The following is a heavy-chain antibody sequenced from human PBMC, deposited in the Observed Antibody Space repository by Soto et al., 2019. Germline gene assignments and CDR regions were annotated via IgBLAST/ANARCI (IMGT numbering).Heavy chain of an antibody. V-gene: IGHV4-34*01. J-gene: IGHJ6*02. CDR3: ARGLRDDYGSGSYYTYYYYGMDV. Sequence: PSETLSLTCAVYGGSFSDYYWSWIRQPPGKKLEWIGEINHSESTNYNPSLKSRVTISVETSKNQLSLKLSTVTAADTAVYYCARGLRDDYGSGSYYTYYYYGMDVWGQGTTVTVSS. D-gene: IGHD3-10*01. CDR2: INHSEST. CDR1: GGSFSDYY.